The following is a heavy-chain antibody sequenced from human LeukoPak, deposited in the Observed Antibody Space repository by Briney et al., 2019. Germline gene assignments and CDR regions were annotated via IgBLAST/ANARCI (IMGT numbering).Heavy chain of an antibody. D-gene: IGHD6-6*01. Sequence: GGSLRLSCAASGFTFSSYGMHWVRQAPGKGLEWVAVISYDGSNKYYADSVKGRFTISRDNSKNTLYLQMNSLRAEDTAVYYCAKVELYIAARPGWFDPWGQGTLVTVSS. CDR2: ISYDGSNK. CDR3: AKVELYIAARPGWFDP. V-gene: IGHV3-30*18. J-gene: IGHJ5*02. CDR1: GFTFSSYG.